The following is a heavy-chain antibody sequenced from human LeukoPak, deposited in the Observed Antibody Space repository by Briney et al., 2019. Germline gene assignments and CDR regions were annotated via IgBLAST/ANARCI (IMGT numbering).Heavy chain of an antibody. CDR2: IYYSGST. J-gene: IGHJ2*01. CDR3: ARDRTYYDFWSGYYTGDWYFDL. CDR1: GGSINSYY. D-gene: IGHD3-3*01. V-gene: IGHV4-59*01. Sequence: PSETLSLTCTVSGGSINSYYCSWIRQPPGKGLEWIGYIYYSGSTNYNPSLKSRITISVDTSKNQFSLKLSSVTAADTAVYYCARDRTYYDFWSGYYTGDWYFDLWGRGTLVTVSS.